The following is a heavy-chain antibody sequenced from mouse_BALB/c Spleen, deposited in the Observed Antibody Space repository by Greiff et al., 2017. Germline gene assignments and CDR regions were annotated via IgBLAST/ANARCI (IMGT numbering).Heavy chain of an antibody. D-gene: IGHD2-4*01. CDR3: ARPIYYDYDVFWFAY. J-gene: IGHJ3*01. CDR1: GFTFSSYT. V-gene: IGHV5-12-2*01. CDR2: ISNGGGST. Sequence: EVKLMESGGGLVQPGGSLKLSCAASGFTFSSYTMSWVRQTPEKRLEWVAYISNGGGSTYYPDTVKGRFTISRDNAKNTLYLQMSSLKSEDTAMYYCARPIYYDYDVFWFAYWGQGTLVTVSA.